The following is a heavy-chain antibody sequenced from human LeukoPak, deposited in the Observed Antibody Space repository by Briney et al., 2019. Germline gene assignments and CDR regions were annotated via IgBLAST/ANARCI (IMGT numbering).Heavy chain of an antibody. D-gene: IGHD2-2*01. CDR3: ARGYQLLSRYYYMDV. V-gene: IGHV4-39*07. CDR2: IYYSGST. Sequence: SETLSLTCTVSGGSISSSSYYWGWIRQPPGKGLEWIGSIYYSGSTYYNPSLKSRVTISVDTSKNQFSLKLSSVTAADTAVYYCARGYQLLSRYYYMDVWGKGTTVTISS. J-gene: IGHJ6*03. CDR1: GGSISSSSYY.